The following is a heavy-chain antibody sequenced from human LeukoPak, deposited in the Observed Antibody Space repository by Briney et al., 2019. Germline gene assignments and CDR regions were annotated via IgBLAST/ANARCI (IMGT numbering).Heavy chain of an antibody. CDR3: ARHRAYSSSSPFDY. J-gene: IGHJ4*02. V-gene: IGHV4-59*08. CDR2: IYYPGST. D-gene: IGHD6-6*01. CDR1: GGSISSLY. Sequence: SETLSLTCSVSGGSISSLYWSWIRQPPGKGLEWIGYIYYPGSTNYNPSLKSRVTIFVDMSKNQFSLRLSSVTAADTAVYYCARHRAYSSSSPFDYWGQGTLVTVSS.